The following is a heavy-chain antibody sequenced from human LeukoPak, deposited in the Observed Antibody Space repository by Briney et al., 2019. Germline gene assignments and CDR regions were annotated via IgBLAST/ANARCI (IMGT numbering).Heavy chain of an antibody. D-gene: IGHD1-14*01. CDR1: GFPFSTYS. Sequence: GGSLRLSCAASGFPFSTYSMHWVRQPPGKGLVWVSRISPDGSSKSYADSVKGRFIISRDNAKNTLSLQMTSLTAEDTAVHYCARDGGLLPDNWGKGTLVTVSS. CDR3: ARDGGLLPDN. CDR2: ISPDGSSK. J-gene: IGHJ4*02. V-gene: IGHV3-74*01.